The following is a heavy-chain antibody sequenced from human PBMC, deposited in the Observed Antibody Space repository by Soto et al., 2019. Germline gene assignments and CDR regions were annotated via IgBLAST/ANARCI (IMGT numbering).Heavy chain of an antibody. D-gene: IGHD6-13*01. Sequence: EVQLVESGGGLVQPGGSLRLSCAASGFTFSSYEMNWVRQAPGKGLEWGSYISSSGSTIYYADSVKGRFTISRDNAKNSLYLQMNSLRAEDTAVYYCARVETGIAAAGYYFDYWGQGNLVTVSS. CDR1: GFTFSSYE. CDR2: ISSSGSTI. J-gene: IGHJ4*02. V-gene: IGHV3-48*03. CDR3: ARVETGIAAAGYYFDY.